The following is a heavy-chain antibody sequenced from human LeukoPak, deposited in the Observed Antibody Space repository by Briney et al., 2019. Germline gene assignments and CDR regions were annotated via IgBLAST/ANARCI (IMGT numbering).Heavy chain of an antibody. D-gene: IGHD4-17*01. CDR2: IFCSGST. Sequence: SETLSLTCTVSGGSISSYYWSWIRQPPGKGLGGIGHIFCSGSTNYNPSLKSRVTISVDTSKNQFSLKLSSVTAADTAVYYCARGRYGDYWYFDLWGRGTLVTVSS. CDR3: ARGRYGDYWYFDL. J-gene: IGHJ2*01. V-gene: IGHV4-59*13. CDR1: GGSISSYY.